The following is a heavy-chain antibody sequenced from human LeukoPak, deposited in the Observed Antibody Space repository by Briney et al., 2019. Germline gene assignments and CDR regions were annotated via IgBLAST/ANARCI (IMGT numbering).Heavy chain of an antibody. J-gene: IGHJ4*02. Sequence: GGSLRLSCAASGFTLRTYEMHWVRQAPGKGLEWVSYISSSGPVISYADSVKSRFTIYRDNAKKALYLQMNSRRAEDTAVYYCAREPTIPYCDYWGQGTLVTVPS. V-gene: IGHV3-48*03. CDR1: GFTLRTYE. CDR3: AREPTIPYCDY. CDR2: ISSSGPVI. D-gene: IGHD4/OR15-4a*01.